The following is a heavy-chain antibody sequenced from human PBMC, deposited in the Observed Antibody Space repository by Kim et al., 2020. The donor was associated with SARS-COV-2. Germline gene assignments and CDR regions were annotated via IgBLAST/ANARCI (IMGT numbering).Heavy chain of an antibody. Sequence: TYYADTVKGRFTISRHNSKNTLYLQMNSLRAEDTAVYYCARAGYSGYESWSQGTLVTVSS. V-gene: IGHV3-53*04. CDR3: ARAGYSGYES. J-gene: IGHJ5*02. CDR2: T. D-gene: IGHD5-12*01.